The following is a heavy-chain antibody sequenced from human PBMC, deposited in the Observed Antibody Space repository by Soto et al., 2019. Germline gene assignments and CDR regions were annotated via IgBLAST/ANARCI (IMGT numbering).Heavy chain of an antibody. Sequence: GGSLRLSCAASRFTFSDYSMNWVRQVPGKGLEWVSYISGGGETIYYADSVRGRFTISRDNAKNSLFLQMNSLREEDTAVYYCARESPSSQWLPTRHFDYWGQGTLVTVSS. V-gene: IGHV3-48*02. CDR3: ARESPSSQWLPTRHFDY. CDR1: RFTFSDYS. CDR2: ISGGGETI. D-gene: IGHD6-19*01. J-gene: IGHJ4*02.